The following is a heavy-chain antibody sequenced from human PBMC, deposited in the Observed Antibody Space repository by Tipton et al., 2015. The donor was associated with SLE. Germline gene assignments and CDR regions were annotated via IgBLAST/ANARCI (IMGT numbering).Heavy chain of an antibody. J-gene: IGHJ4*02. CDR2: IYYSGST. V-gene: IGHV4-39*01. D-gene: IGHD6-19*01. CDR3: ARQSVAGTFDY. Sequence: LRLSCTVSGGSISSSSYYWGWIRQPPGKGLEWIGSIYYSGSTYYNPSLKSRVTISVDTSKNQFSLKLSSVTAADTAVYYCARQSVAGTFDYWGQGTLVTVSS. CDR1: GGSISSSSYY.